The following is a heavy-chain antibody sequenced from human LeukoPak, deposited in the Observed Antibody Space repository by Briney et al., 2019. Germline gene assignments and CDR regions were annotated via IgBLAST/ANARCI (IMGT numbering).Heavy chain of an antibody. D-gene: IGHD2-15*01. V-gene: IGHV3-23*01. CDR3: AKSRYCSGGSCYRFDP. CDR2: ISGSGGST. Sequence: QTGGSLRLSCAASGFTFSSYAMSWVRQAPGKGLEWVSAISGSGGSTYYADSVKGRFTISRDNSKNTLYLQMNSLRAEDTAVYYCAKSRYCSGGSCYRFDPWGQGTLVTVSS. J-gene: IGHJ5*02. CDR1: GFTFSSYA.